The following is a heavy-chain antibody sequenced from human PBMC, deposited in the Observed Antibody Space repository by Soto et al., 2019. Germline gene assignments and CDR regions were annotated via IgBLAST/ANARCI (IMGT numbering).Heavy chain of an antibody. J-gene: IGHJ3*02. CDR3: AAEGQLVAAWGAFDI. CDR1: GFTFTSSA. D-gene: IGHD2-15*01. CDR2: IVVGSGNT. Sequence: GASGKVSCKASGFTFTSSAVQWVRQARGQRLEWIGWIVVGSGNTNYAQKFQERVTITRDMSTSTAYMELSSLRSEDTAVYYCAAEGQLVAAWGAFDIWGQGTMVTVSS. V-gene: IGHV1-58*01.